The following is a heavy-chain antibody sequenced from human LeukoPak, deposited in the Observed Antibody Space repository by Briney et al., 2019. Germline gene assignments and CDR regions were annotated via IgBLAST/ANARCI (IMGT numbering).Heavy chain of an antibody. J-gene: IGHJ2*01. CDR3: ARHVRGLFWYFDL. CDR2: INYTGST. Sequence: SETLSLTCSVSNGSISRYYWTWIRQPPGKGLDWIGHINYTGSTKYNPSLKGRATISLDTSKNQFSLSLSSVTAADTAVYYCARHVRGLFWYFDLWGRGTLVTVSS. CDR1: NGSISRYY. V-gene: IGHV4-59*08. D-gene: IGHD3-10*02.